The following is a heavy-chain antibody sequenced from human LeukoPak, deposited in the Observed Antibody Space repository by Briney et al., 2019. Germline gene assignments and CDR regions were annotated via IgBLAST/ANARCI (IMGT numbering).Heavy chain of an antibody. CDR1: GYTFITYW. D-gene: IGHD2-15*01. V-gene: IGHV5-51*01. CDR3: ARPYSASLSDAFDI. Sequence: GESLKISCKGSGYTFITYWIGWVRQMPGKGLEWMGIIYPGDSNTRYSPSFQGQVTISVDKSISTAYLRWSSLKASDTAMYYCARPYSASLSDAFDIWGQGTMVTVSS. CDR2: IYPGDSNT. J-gene: IGHJ3*02.